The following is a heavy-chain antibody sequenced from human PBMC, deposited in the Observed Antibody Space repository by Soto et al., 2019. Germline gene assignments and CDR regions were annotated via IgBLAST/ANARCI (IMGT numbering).Heavy chain of an antibody. CDR2: IKQDGSEK. V-gene: IGHV3-7*01. CDR3: ARDRGYLRCWTKKAYYFDY. D-gene: IGHD2-15*01. J-gene: IGHJ4*02. CDR1: GFTFSSYW. Sequence: LRLSCAASGFTFSSYWMSWVRQAPGKGLEWVANIKQDGSEKYYVDSVKGRFTISRDNAKNSLYLQMNSLRAEDTAVYYCARDRGYLRCWTKKAYYFDYWGQGTMVTVSS.